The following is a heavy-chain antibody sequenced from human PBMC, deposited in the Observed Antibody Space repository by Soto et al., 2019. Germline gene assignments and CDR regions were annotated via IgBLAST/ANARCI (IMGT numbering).Heavy chain of an antibody. CDR1: GGSFSGYY. V-gene: IGHV4-34*01. J-gene: IGHJ5*02. CDR3: ARGAWQLDNWFDP. Sequence: SLTCAVYGGSFSGYYWSWIRQPPGKGLEWIGEINHSGSTNYNPSLKSRVTISVDTSKNQFSLKLSSVTAADTAVYYCARGAWQLDNWFDPWGQGXLVTVYS. CDR2: INHSGST. D-gene: IGHD6-6*01.